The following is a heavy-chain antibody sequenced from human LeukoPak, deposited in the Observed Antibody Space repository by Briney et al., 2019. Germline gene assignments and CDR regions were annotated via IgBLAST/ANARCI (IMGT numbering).Heavy chain of an antibody. CDR2: INHSGST. J-gene: IGHJ3*02. CDR3: ARVVQGFDDFEI. Sequence: SETLSLTCAVYGGSFSGYYWSWIRQPPGKGLEWIGEINHSGSTNYNPSLKNRVTISVDTPKNQFSLKLSSVTAADTAVYYCARVVQGFDDFEIWGQGTMVTVSS. D-gene: IGHD2-2*01. V-gene: IGHV4-34*01. CDR1: GGSFSGYY.